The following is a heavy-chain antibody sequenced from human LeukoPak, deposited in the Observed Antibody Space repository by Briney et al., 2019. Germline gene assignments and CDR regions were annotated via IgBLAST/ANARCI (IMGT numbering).Heavy chain of an antibody. CDR2: ISYDGDYQ. D-gene: IGHD7-27*01. CDR3: ARVQLTRDLAY. V-gene: IGHV3-30*04. J-gene: IGHJ4*02. Sequence: GGSLRLSCAASGFTFTSYAIHWVRQAPGKGLEWVAVISYDGDYQYYADSVKGRFTISRDNAKNSLYLQMNSLRAEDTAVYYCARVQLTRDLAYWGQGTLVTVSS. CDR1: GFTFTSYA.